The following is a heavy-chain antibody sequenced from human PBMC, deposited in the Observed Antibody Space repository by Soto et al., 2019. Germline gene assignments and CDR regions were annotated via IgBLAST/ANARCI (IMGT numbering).Heavy chain of an antibody. D-gene: IGHD4-17*01. J-gene: IGHJ4*02. CDR3: AVYGYGVSAAAY. CDR2: INQDGSER. CDR1: GLTFRNDW. V-gene: IGHV3-7*03. Sequence: GASLRLSCAGSGLTFRNDWLSWVRQAPGKGLEWVDNINQDGSERYYVESVRGRFTISRDHVENSLYLQLNSLRPEDTAVYYCAVYGYGVSAAAYWGQGTLVTVPQ.